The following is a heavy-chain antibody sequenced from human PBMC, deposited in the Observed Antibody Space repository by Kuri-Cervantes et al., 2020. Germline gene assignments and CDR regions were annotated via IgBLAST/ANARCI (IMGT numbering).Heavy chain of an antibody. Sequence: GGSLRLSCVASGFTIGYHEMHWVRQAPGKGLAWVAVMSGDGNTQIYADSVKGRFTISRDNAKNSVYLQMNSLRAEDTAVYYCARNSRLIDYWGQGTLVTVSS. D-gene: IGHD6-25*01. CDR3: ARNSRLIDY. J-gene: IGHJ4*02. CDR2: MSGDGNTQ. CDR1: GFTIGYHE. V-gene: IGHV3-30*03.